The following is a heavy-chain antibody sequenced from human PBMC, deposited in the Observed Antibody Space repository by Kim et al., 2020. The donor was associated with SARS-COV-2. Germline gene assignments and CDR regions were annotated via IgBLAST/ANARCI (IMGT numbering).Heavy chain of an antibody. D-gene: IGHD6-6*01. J-gene: IGHJ3*02. Sequence: IYYSDSVKGRVTISRDNAKNSLYLQRNSLRDEDTAVYYCAVPPVPNAFDIWGQGTMVTVSS. CDR2: I. CDR3: AVPPVPNAFDI. V-gene: IGHV3-48*02.